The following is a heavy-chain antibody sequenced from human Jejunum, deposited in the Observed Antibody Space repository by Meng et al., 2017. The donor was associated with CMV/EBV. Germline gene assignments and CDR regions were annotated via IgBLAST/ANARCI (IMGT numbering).Heavy chain of an antibody. J-gene: IGHJ4*02. CDR1: GYYYATFW. V-gene: IGHV5-51*01. CDR2: VFPRDGQT. CDR3: ARGYTSHFDL. Sequence: ISCKVSGYYYATFWIGWVRQVPGKGLGWMGIVFPRDGQTRYSPSFQGQVTISVDKSISTAYLQWNNLKASDTAMYYCARGYTSHFDLWGQGTLVTVSS. D-gene: IGHD2-2*02.